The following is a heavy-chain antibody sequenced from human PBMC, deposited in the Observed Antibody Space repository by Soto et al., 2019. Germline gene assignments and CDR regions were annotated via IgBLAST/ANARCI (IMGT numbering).Heavy chain of an antibody. V-gene: IGHV3-30*18. D-gene: IGHD1-26*01. J-gene: IGHJ4*02. CDR2: ISYDGSNK. CDR1: GFTFSSYG. Sequence: QVQLVEYGGGVVQPGRSLRLSCAASGFTFSSYGMHWVRQAQGKGLEWVAVISYDGSNKYYADSVKGRFTISRDNSKNTLYLQMTSMRAADTAVYYCAKEVIGEWGLLRDYFDYWGQGTLVTVSS. CDR3: AKEVIGEWGLLRDYFDY.